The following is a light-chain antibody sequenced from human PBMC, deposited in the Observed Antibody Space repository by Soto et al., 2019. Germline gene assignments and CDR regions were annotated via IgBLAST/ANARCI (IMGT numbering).Light chain of an antibody. CDR1: SSNIGINV. CDR3: AAWDNSLKGLV. Sequence: QSVLSQPPSESGTPGQRVTISCYGSSSNIGINVIYWYNQVPRTATNLIYHKENRRPSRVPDRVSGSKSGSSASLAISWLQSEDEANDYCAAWDNSLKGLVFGRGIKVTVL. CDR2: KEN. J-gene: IGLJ3*02. V-gene: IGLV1-44*01.